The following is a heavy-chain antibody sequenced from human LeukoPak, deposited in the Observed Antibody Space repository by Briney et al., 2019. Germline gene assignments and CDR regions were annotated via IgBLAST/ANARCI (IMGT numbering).Heavy chain of an antibody. CDR2: ISGSGGST. D-gene: IGHD3-9*01. Sequence: PGGSLRLSCAASGFTFSSYAVSWVRQAPGKGLEWVSAISGSGGSTYYADSVKGRFTISRDNSKNTLYLQMNSLRAEDTAVYYCAGSSDAIIYFQHWGQGTLVTVSS. CDR1: GFTFSSYA. J-gene: IGHJ1*01. CDR3: AGSSDAIIYFQH. V-gene: IGHV3-23*01.